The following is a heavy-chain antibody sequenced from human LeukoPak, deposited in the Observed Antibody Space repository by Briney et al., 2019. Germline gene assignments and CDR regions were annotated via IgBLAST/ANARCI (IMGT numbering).Heavy chain of an antibody. CDR2: IYYSGST. Sequence: SETLSLTCAVYGGSFSGYYWSWIRQPPGKGLEWIGSIYYSGSTYYNPSLKSRVTIFVDTSKNQFSLKLTSVTAADSAVYYCAGLRGILDYWGQGTLVTVCS. CDR3: AGLRGILDY. V-gene: IGHV4-34*01. CDR1: GGSFSGYY. J-gene: IGHJ4*02. D-gene: IGHD3-10*01.